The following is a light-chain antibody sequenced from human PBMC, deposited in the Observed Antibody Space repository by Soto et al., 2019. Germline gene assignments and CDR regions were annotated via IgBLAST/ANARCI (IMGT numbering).Light chain of an antibody. V-gene: IGKV1-5*01. J-gene: IGKJ1*01. Sequence: DIQMTQSPSTLSASVGDRVTITCLASQTISNWLAWYQQKPGKAPKLLIYAASSLQSGVPSRFSGSGSGTEFTLTISSLQSEDFAVYSCQQYNNWPRTFGQGTKVDIK. CDR3: QQYNNWPRT. CDR2: AAS. CDR1: QTISNW.